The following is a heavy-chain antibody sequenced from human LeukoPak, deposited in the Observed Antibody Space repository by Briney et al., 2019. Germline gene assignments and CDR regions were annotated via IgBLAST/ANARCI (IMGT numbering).Heavy chain of an antibody. CDR2: IWYDGSNK. CDR3: AKYYYDSSGYYGYYYYMDV. J-gene: IGHJ6*03. CDR1: GFTFSSYG. V-gene: IGHV3-33*06. D-gene: IGHD3-22*01. Sequence: PGGSLRLPCAASGFTFSSYGMHWVRQAPGKGLEWVAVIWYDGSNKYYADSVKGRFTISRDNSKNTLYLQMNSLRAEDTAVYYCAKYYYDSSGYYGYYYYMDVWGKGTTVTVSS.